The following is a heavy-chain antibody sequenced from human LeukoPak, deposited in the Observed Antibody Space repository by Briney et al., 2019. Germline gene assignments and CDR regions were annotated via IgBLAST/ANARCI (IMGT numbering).Heavy chain of an antibody. D-gene: IGHD3-10*01. J-gene: IGHJ3*02. Sequence: GGSPRLSRGPSGFTLRSYRTHSVRDGPGRGLGWVSRINNEGRGTNYVDSVKSRFTISSDNAKNTLYLQMNSLRAEGTAVYYGAREKIVGSLVRGPGAFDIWGQGTVVTVSP. CDR2: INNEGRGT. CDR1: GFTLRSYR. V-gene: IGHV3-74*01. CDR3: AREKIVGSLVRGPGAFDI.